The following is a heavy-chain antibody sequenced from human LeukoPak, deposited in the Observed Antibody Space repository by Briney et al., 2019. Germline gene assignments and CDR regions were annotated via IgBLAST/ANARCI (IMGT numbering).Heavy chain of an antibody. Sequence: GGSLRLSCAASGFTLSRYSMNWVRQAPGKGLEWVSSISSGSSYIYYAGSVKGRFTISRDNAKNSLYLQMNSLRAEDTAVYYCARVSDISVAAYFDYWGQGTLVTVSS. CDR3: ARVSDISVAAYFDY. CDR1: GFTLSRYS. D-gene: IGHD6-19*01. J-gene: IGHJ4*02. V-gene: IGHV3-21*01. CDR2: ISSGSSYI.